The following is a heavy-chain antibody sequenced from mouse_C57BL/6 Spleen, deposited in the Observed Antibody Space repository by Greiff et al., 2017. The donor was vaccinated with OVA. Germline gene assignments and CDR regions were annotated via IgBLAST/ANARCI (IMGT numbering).Heavy chain of an antibody. CDR2: IWRGGST. V-gene: IGHV2-5*01. CDR1: GFSLTSYG. CDR3: AKNGGYGSSPYAMDY. Sequence: QVQLKESGPGLVQPSQSLSITCTVSGFSLTSYGVHWVRQSPGKGLEWLGVIWRGGSTDYNAAFMSRLSITKDNSKSQVFFKMNSLQADDTAIYYCAKNGGYGSSPYAMDYWGQGTSVTVSS. J-gene: IGHJ4*01. D-gene: IGHD1-1*01.